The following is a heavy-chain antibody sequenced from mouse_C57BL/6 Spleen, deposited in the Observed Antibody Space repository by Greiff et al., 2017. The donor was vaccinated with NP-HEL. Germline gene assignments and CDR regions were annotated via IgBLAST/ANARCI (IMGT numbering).Heavy chain of an antibody. Sequence: EVQVVESGGDLVKPGGSLKLSCAASGFTFSSYGMSWVRQTPDKRLEWVATISSGGSYTYYPDSVKGRFTISRDNAKNTLYLQMSSLKSEDTAMYYCARQYSKGYFDVWGTGTTVTVSS. CDR2: ISSGGSYT. CDR1: GFTFSSYG. V-gene: IGHV5-6*01. CDR3: ARQYSKGYFDV. D-gene: IGHD2-5*01. J-gene: IGHJ1*03.